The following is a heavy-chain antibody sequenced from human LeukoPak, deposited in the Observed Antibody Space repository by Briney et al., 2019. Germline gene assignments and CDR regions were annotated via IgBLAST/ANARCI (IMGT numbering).Heavy chain of an antibody. CDR2: FDPEDGET. Sequence: ASVKVSCKVSGYTLTELSMHWVRQAPGKGIEWMGGFDPEDGETIYAQKFQGRVTMTEDTSTDTAYMELSSLRSEDTAVYYCATDLTMARGFDYWGQGTLVTVSS. V-gene: IGHV1-24*01. J-gene: IGHJ4*02. D-gene: IGHD3-10*01. CDR1: GYTLTELS. CDR3: ATDLTMARGFDY.